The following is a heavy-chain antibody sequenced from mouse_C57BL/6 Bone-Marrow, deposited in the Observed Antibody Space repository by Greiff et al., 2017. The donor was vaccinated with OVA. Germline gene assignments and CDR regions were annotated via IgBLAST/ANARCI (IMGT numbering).Heavy chain of an antibody. CDR1: GYTFTSYW. CDR3: ARPVYYYGRTFAY. CDR2: IYPGSGST. J-gene: IGHJ3*01. D-gene: IGHD1-1*01. Sequence: QVQLQQPGAELVKPGASVKMSCKASGYTFTSYWITWVKQRPGQGLEWIGDIYPGSGSTNYNEKFKSKATLTVDTSSSTAYMQLSSLTSEDSAVYYCARPVYYYGRTFAYWGQGTLVTVSA. V-gene: IGHV1-55*01.